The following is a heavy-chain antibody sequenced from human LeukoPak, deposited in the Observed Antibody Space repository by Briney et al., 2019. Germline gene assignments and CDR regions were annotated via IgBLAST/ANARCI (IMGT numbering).Heavy chain of an antibody. V-gene: IGHV3-23*01. CDR2: ISGSGGNT. Sequence: AGSLRLSCAASGFTFSSYAMSWVRQAPGKGLEWVSAISGSGGNTYHADSVKGRFTISRDNSKTTLYLKMNSLRAEDTGVYYCAKMTTGDSSGWYFVYYFDYWGQGTLVTVSS. CDR1: GFTFSSYA. D-gene: IGHD6-19*01. CDR3: AKMTTGDSSGWYFVYYFDY. J-gene: IGHJ4*02.